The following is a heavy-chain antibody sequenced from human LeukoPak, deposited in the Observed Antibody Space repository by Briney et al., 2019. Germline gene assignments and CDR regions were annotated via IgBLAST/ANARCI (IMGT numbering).Heavy chain of an antibody. D-gene: IGHD6-13*01. V-gene: IGHV4-59*01. CDR3: ASSSWYWYYFDC. J-gene: IGHJ4*02. CDR2: IYYSGST. Sequence: PSETLSLTCAVSGGSIIDYYWSWIRQPPGKGPEWIGYIYYSGSTKYNPSLKSRVTISVDTSKNQFSLKLNSVTAADTAVYYCASSSWYWYYFDCWGQGTLVTVSS. CDR1: GGSIIDYY.